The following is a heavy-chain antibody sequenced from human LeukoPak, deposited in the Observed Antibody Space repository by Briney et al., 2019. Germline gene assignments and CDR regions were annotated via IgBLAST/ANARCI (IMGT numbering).Heavy chain of an antibody. Sequence: SQTLSLTCTVSGGSISSGGYYWSWIRQHPGKGLEWIGYISYSGSTYYNPSLKRRLTISVDTSKNQFSLKLSSVTAADTAVYYCARGYYDILTHFDYWGQGTLVTVSS. J-gene: IGHJ4*02. CDR2: ISYSGST. CDR1: GGSISSGGYY. V-gene: IGHV4-31*03. D-gene: IGHD3-9*01. CDR3: ARGYYDILTHFDY.